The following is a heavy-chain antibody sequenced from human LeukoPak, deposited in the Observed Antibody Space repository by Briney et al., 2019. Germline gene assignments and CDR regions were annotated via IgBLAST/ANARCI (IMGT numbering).Heavy chain of an antibody. CDR2: ISGSGDST. CDR1: GFTFSTYG. D-gene: IGHD3-10*01. CDR3: AKDRGIISDY. V-gene: IGHV3-23*01. J-gene: IGHJ4*02. Sequence: GGSLRLSCATSGFTFSTYGMHWVRQAPGKGLEWVSAISGSGDSTYYADSVKGRFTISRDNSKNTLYLQMNSLRVEDTAVYYCAKDRGIISDYWGQGTLVTVSS.